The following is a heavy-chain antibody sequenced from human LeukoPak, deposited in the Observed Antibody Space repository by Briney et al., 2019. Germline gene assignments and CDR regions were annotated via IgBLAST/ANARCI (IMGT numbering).Heavy chain of an antibody. V-gene: IGHV4-30-4*01. Sequence: SETLSLTCTVSGGSISSGDYYWSWIRQPPGKGLEWIGYIYYSGSTYYNPSLKSRVTISVDTSKNQFSLKLSSVTAADTAVYYCARDLTDRRPPYFDLWGRGTLVTVSS. D-gene: IGHD4-11*01. CDR3: ARDLTDRRPPYFDL. CDR1: GGSISSGDYY. CDR2: IYYSGST. J-gene: IGHJ2*01.